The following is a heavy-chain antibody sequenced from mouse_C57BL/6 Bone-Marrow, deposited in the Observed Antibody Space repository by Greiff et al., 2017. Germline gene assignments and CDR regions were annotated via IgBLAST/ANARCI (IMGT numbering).Heavy chain of an antibody. CDR1: GYSITSGYY. CDR2: ISYDGSN. CDR3: ARDGGYYDYDGPWFAY. Sequence: EVQLVESGPGLVKPSQSLSLTCSVTGYSITSGYYWNWIRQFPGNKLEWMGYISYDGSNNYNPSLKNRISITRDTSKNQFFLKLNSVTTEDTATYYCARDGGYYDYDGPWFAYWGQGTLVTVSA. V-gene: IGHV3-6*01. D-gene: IGHD2-4*01. J-gene: IGHJ3*01.